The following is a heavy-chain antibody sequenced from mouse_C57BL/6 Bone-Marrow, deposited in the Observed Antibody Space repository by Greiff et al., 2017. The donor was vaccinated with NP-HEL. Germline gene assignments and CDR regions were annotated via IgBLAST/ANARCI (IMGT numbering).Heavy chain of an antibody. CDR3: ARGGNYDGSSLGYWYFDV. V-gene: IGHV1-50*01. CDR1: GYTFTSYW. J-gene: IGHJ1*03. D-gene: IGHD1-1*01. CDR2: IDPSDSYT. Sequence: QVQLQQPGAELVKPGASVKLSCKASGYTFTSYWMQWVKQRPGQGLEWIGEIDPSDSYTNYNQKFKGKATLTVDTSSSTAYMQLSSLTSEDSAVYYCARGGNYDGSSLGYWYFDVWGTGTTVTVSS.